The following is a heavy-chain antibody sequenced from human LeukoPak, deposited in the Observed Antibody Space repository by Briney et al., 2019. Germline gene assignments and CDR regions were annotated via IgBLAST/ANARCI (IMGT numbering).Heavy chain of an antibody. J-gene: IGHJ6*02. CDR1: GYTFTGYY. CDR3: AREYYYDSSGYFSGMDV. CDR2: INPNSGGT. Sequence: GASVKVSCKASGYTFTGYYMHWVRQAPGQGLEWMGWINPNSGGTNYAQKFQGRVTMTRDTSISTAYMELSRLRSDDTAVYYRAREYYYDSSGYFSGMDVWGQGTTVTVSS. D-gene: IGHD3-22*01. V-gene: IGHV1-2*02.